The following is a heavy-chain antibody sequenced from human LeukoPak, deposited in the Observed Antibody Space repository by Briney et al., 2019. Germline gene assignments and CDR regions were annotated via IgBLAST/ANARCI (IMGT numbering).Heavy chain of an antibody. CDR1: GGTFSSYA. V-gene: IGHV1-69*01. J-gene: IGHJ4*02. CDR2: IIPIFGTA. D-gene: IGHD6-6*01. Sequence: ASVTVSCKASGGTFSSYAISWVRQAPGQGLEWMGGIIPIFGTANYAQKFQGRVTITADESTSTAYMELSSLRSEDTAVYYCATEYSSSSPPRYWGQGTLVTVSS. CDR3: ATEYSSSSPPRY.